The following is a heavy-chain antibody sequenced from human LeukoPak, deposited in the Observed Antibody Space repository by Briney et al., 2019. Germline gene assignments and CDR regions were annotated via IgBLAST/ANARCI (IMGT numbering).Heavy chain of an antibody. V-gene: IGHV4-34*01. D-gene: IGHD2-2*01. CDR2: INHSGST. Sequence: SDTLSLTCAVYGGSFSGYYWSWIRQPPGKGLEWIGEINHSGSTNYNPSLKSRVTISVDTSKNQFSLKLSSVTAADTAVYYCARVPRGEVVPAAIPPPTKYYMDVWGKGTTVTVSS. CDR3: ARVPRGEVVPAAIPPPTKYYMDV. CDR1: GGSFSGYY. J-gene: IGHJ6*03.